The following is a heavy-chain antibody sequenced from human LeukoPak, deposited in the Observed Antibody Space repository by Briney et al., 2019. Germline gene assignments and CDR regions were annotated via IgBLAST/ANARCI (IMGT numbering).Heavy chain of an antibody. V-gene: IGHV3-53*01. CDR2: IYSGGST. CDR1: GFTVSSNY. D-gene: IGHD5-12*01. J-gene: IGHJ4*02. Sequence: GGSLRLSCAASGFTVSSNYMSWVRQAPGKGLEWVSVIYSGGSTYYADSVKGRFTISRDNSKNTLYLQMNSLRAEDTAVYYCARGKRTSGYDPGLDYWGQGTLVTVSS. CDR3: ARGKRTSGYDPGLDY.